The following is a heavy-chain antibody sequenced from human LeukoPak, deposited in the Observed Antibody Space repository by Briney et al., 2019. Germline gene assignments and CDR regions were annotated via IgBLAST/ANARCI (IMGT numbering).Heavy chain of an antibody. CDR1: GGSISSYY. V-gene: IGHV4-59*08. CDR3: ASGAYTGSIA. D-gene: IGHD6-13*01. Sequence: SEPLSLTCTVSGGSISSYYWSWIRQPAGKGLEWIGYIYYSGSTNYNPSLKSRVSISIDTSKNQFSLKLTSVTAADTAIYYCASGAYTGSIAWGQGTLVAVSS. CDR2: IYYSGST. J-gene: IGHJ5*02.